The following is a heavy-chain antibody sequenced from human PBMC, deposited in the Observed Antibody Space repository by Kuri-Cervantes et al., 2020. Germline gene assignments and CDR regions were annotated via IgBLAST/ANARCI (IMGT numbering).Heavy chain of an antibody. CDR3: AADGATMWGGWDYYYYYMDV. CDR1: GFTFTSSA. J-gene: IGHJ6*03. D-gene: IGHD3-10*02. V-gene: IGHV1-58*01. CDR2: IVVGSGNT. Sequence: GGSLRLSCKASGFTFTSSAVQWVRQARGQRLEWIGWIVVGSGNTNYAQKFQERVTITRDMSTSTAYMELSSLRSEDTAVYYCAADGATMWGGWDYYYYYMDVWGKGTTVTVSS.